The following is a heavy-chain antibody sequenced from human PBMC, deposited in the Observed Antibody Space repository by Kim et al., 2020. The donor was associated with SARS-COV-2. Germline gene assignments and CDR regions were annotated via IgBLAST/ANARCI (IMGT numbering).Heavy chain of an antibody. J-gene: IGHJ5*02. D-gene: IGHD3-9*01. Sequence: NPSLKSRVTIPVDASKNQFSLKLSSVTAADTAVYYCARGVAYYDILTMGTWGQGTLVTVSS. CDR3: ARGVAYYDILTMGT. V-gene: IGHV4-59*09.